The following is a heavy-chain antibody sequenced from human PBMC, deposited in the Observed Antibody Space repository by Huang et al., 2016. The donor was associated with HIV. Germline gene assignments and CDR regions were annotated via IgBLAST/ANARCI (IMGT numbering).Heavy chain of an antibody. CDR1: GGSFSTYS. D-gene: IGHD7-27*01. CDR3: ARHWGGDSTVNWFDP. Sequence: QVHLKQWGTGLLKPSETLSLTCAIYGGSFSTYSWTWIRQSPGKELEWIGMIDQSGKTAYNPSLRGRITISVDTYKRQFSLNMTSLTAADTAEYYCARHWGGDSTVNWFDPWGQGTLVSVSS. CDR2: IDQSGKT. V-gene: IGHV4-34*01. J-gene: IGHJ5*02.